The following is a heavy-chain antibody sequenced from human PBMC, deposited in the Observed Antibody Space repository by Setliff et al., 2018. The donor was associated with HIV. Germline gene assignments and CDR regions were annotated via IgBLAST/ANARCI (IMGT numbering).Heavy chain of an antibody. CDR1: GGSFSGYY. CDR2: INHSGST. J-gene: IGHJ4*02. V-gene: IGHV4-34*01. CDR3: ARRRGQKATGWYYFDF. Sequence: SETLSLTCAVYGGSFSGYYWSWIRQPPGRGLEWIGEINHSGSTNYNPSLKSRVTILVDTSKNQFSLKLSSVTAADTAVYYCARRRGQKATGWYYFDFWGQGALVTVSS. D-gene: IGHD6-19*01.